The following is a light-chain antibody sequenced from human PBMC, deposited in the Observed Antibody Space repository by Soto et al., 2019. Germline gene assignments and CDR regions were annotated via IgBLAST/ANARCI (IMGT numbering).Light chain of an antibody. CDR1: QSIRTG. CDR2: QAS. CDR3: QQYSTYVWT. V-gene: IGKV1-5*03. Sequence: DIQMTQSPSTLSASVGDRVTLTCRASQSIRTGLAWYQQKPGKAPRLLMYQASSLKSGVPSRFSGSGSETEFTLTISSLQHDDSANYCCQQYSTYVWTFGQGTKVDI. J-gene: IGKJ1*01.